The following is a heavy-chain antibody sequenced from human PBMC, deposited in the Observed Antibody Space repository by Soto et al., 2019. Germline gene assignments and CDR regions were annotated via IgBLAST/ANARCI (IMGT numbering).Heavy chain of an antibody. D-gene: IGHD6-13*01. Sequence: GGSLRLSCAASGFTFSSYAMHWVRQAPGKGLEWVAVISYDGSNKYYADSVKGRFTISRDNSKNSLYLQMNSLRAEDTAVYYCARDRIAAADYYYYYGMDVWGQGTTVTVSS. CDR2: ISYDGSNK. CDR1: GFTFSSYA. CDR3: ARDRIAAADYYYYYGMDV. V-gene: IGHV3-30-3*01. J-gene: IGHJ6*02.